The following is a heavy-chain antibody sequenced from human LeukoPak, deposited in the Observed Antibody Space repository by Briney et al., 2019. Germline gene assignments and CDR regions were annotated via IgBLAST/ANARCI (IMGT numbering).Heavy chain of an antibody. D-gene: IGHD3-10*01. CDR2: FNPEDGEA. CDR3: TTGIILPRHYYGSGGDF. V-gene: IGHV1-24*01. CDR1: GYTLNELS. J-gene: IGHJ4*02. Sequence: VASVKVSCKVSGYTLNELSMHWVRQAPGKGLEWMGGFNPEDGEAIYAQKFQGRVTLTEDTSTDTVYMELSSLRSEDTALYYCTTGIILPRHYYGSGGDFWGQGTLVTVSS.